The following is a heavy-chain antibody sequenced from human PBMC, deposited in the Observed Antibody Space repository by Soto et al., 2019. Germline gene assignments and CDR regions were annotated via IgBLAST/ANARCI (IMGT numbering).Heavy chain of an antibody. D-gene: IGHD2-8*02. CDR1: GFSLSRYG. V-gene: IGHV3-33*01. Sequence: GGSLRLSCTASGFSLSRYGLHWVRQAPGKGLEWVAGLWSDGIKTSYTDSVKGRFTISRDTSKNMLYLQMNSLGAEDTAVYCCARDLNYWSLLIDHWGQGTLVTVSS. CDR3: ARDLNYWSLLIDH. J-gene: IGHJ4*02. CDR2: LWSDGIKT.